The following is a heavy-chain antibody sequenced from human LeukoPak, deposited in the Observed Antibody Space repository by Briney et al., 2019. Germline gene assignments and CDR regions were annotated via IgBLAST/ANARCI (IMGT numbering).Heavy chain of an antibody. D-gene: IGHD6-19*01. CDR1: GFTFSSYE. CDR2: ISSGSNI. J-gene: IGHJ4*02. CDR3: ARESIAVAGAPFDY. Sequence: PGGSLRLSCAASGFTFSSYEMNWVRQAPGKGLEWVSYISSGSNIYDADSVKGRFTISRDNAKTSLYLQMNSLRAEDTAVYYCARESIAVAGAPFDYWGQGTLVTVSS. V-gene: IGHV3-48*03.